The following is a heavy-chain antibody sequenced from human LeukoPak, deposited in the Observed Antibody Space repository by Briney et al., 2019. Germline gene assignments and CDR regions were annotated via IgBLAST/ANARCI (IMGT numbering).Heavy chain of an antibody. CDR1: GFTFSSYA. CDR2: ISYDGSNK. D-gene: IGHD3-3*01. J-gene: IGHJ6*02. V-gene: IGHV3-30-3*01. Sequence: GGSLRLSCAASGFTFSSYAMHWVRQAPGKGLEWVAVISYDGSNKYYADSVKGRFTISRDNSKNTLYLQMNSLRAEDTAVYYCARDRHDFWSGYLGMDVWGQGTTVTVSS. CDR3: ARDRHDFWSGYLGMDV.